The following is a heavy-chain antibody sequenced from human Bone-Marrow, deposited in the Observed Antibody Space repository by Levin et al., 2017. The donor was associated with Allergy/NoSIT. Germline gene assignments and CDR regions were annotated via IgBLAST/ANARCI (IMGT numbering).Heavy chain of an antibody. D-gene: IGHD1-14*01. CDR3: ARDREPSRLDY. Sequence: RSGGSLRLSCATSGFPFSNYGIHWVRQAPGKGLEWVSFVWYDGSNKYYADSVKGRFTISRDKSKSTVYLQMNSLRAEDTAVYYCARDREPSRLDYWGQGTLVTVSP. CDR1: GFPFSNYG. CDR2: VWYDGSNK. V-gene: IGHV3-33*01. J-gene: IGHJ4*02.